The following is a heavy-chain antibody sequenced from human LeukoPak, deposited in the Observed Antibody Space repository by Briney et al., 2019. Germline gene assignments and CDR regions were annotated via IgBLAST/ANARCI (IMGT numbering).Heavy chain of an antibody. V-gene: IGHV3-30*18. CDR2: ISYDGSNK. J-gene: IGHJ4*02. Sequence: GRSLRLSCAASGFTFSSYGMHWVRQAPGKGLEWVAVISYDGSNKYYADSVKGRFTISRDNSKNTLYLQMNSLRAEDTAVYYCAKDWGSGSYYEGFDYWGQGTLVTVSS. CDR3: AKDWGSGSYYEGFDY. CDR1: GFTFSSYG. D-gene: IGHD1-26*01.